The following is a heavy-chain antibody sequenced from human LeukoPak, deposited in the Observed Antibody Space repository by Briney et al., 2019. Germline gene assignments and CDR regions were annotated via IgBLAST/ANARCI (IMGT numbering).Heavy chain of an antibody. CDR3: ARYGSGSYSDDHFQH. J-gene: IGHJ1*01. D-gene: IGHD3-10*01. V-gene: IGHV4-59*08. CDR1: GGSISGYY. CDR2: VYYSGST. Sequence: SETLSLTCTVSGGSISGYYWSRIRQPPGRGLEWIGFVYYSGSTKYNPSLKSRVTISVDTSKNQFSLKLTSVTAADTAVYYCARYGSGSYSDDHFQHWGQGTLVTVSS.